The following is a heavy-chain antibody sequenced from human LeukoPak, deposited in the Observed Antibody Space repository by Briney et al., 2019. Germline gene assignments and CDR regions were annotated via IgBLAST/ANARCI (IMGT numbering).Heavy chain of an antibody. J-gene: IGHJ4*02. Sequence: PGGSLRLSCAASGFTFSNAWMSWVRQAPGKGLEWVGRIKSKTDGGTTDYAAPVKGRFTISRDDSKNTLYLQMNSLKTEDTAVYYCTTDGAWFGELFSPPRWWGQGTLVTVSS. CDR3: TTDGAWFGELFSPPRW. D-gene: IGHD3-10*01. CDR1: GFTFSNAW. CDR2: IKSKTDGGTT. V-gene: IGHV3-15*01.